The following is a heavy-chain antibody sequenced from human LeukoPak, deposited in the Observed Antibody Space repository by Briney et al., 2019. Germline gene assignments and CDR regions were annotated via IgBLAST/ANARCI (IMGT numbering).Heavy chain of an antibody. J-gene: IGHJ4*02. D-gene: IGHD6-19*01. CDR2: IKQDGSEK. CDR3: ARDRNSYSSGWYVSSYYFDY. Sequence: GGSLRLSCAASGFTFSSYWMSWVRQDPGKGLEWVANIKQDGSEKYYVDSVKGRFTISRDNAKNSLYLQMNSLRAEDTAVYYCARDRNSYSSGWYVSSYYFDYWGQGTLVTVSS. CDR1: GFTFSSYW. V-gene: IGHV3-7*01.